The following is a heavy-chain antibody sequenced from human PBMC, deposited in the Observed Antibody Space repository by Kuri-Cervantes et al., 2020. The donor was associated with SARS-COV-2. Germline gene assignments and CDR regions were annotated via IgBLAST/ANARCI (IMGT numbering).Heavy chain of an antibody. CDR3: ARYRVGVHDS. CDR1: GFTFSRYA. V-gene: IGHV3-30-3*01. J-gene: IGHJ4*02. Sequence: GESLKISCAASGFTFSRYAMHWVRQAPGKGLEWVAVISYDGSNKDYTAYGKGRFTISRDKSQNTLYLQMKSLRTEDTALYYCARYRVGVHDSWGQGTLVTVSS. CDR2: ISYDGSNK. D-gene: IGHD2-21*01.